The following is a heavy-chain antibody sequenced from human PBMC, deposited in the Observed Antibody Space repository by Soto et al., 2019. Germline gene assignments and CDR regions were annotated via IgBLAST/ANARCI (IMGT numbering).Heavy chain of an antibody. D-gene: IGHD2-21*02. CDR2: IYYSGSI. J-gene: IGHJ6*02. Sequence: QVQLQQSGPGLVKPSQTLSLTCTVSGGSISSDNYRWTWIRQSPGKGLEWIGYIYYSGSIFYNPSFKSRVTISVDTSKNQFSLQLSSVTAADTAVYFCAREDDGGDRDYYGLDVWGQGTTVTVSS. CDR1: GGSISSDNYR. CDR3: AREDDGGDRDYYGLDV. V-gene: IGHV4-30-4*08.